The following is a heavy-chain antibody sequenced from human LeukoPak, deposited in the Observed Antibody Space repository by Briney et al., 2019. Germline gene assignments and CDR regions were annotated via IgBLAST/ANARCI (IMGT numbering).Heavy chain of an antibody. Sequence: ASVKVSCEASGYTFTSYDINWVRQATGQGLEWMGWMNPNSGNTGYAQKFQGRVTMTRNTSISTAYMELSSLRSEDTAVYYCARGPYYDFWSGYYFSGWGVDWFDPWGQGTLVTVSS. V-gene: IGHV1-8*01. CDR3: ARGPYYDFWSGYYFSGWGVDWFDP. D-gene: IGHD3-3*01. CDR1: GYTFTSYD. CDR2: MNPNSGNT. J-gene: IGHJ5*02.